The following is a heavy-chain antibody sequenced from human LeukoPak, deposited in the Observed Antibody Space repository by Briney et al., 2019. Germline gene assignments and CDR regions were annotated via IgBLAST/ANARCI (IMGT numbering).Heavy chain of an antibody. Sequence: PSEILSLTCIVSGGSISSYYWSWIRQPPGKGLEWIGYINYSGSTKYNASLKSRVIISVDTSKNQFSLKLSSVTAADTAVYYCARSCGGDCSDAFDIWGQGTMVTVSS. CDR2: INYSGST. J-gene: IGHJ3*02. CDR3: ARSCGGDCSDAFDI. D-gene: IGHD2-21*02. V-gene: IGHV4-59*08. CDR1: GGSISSYY.